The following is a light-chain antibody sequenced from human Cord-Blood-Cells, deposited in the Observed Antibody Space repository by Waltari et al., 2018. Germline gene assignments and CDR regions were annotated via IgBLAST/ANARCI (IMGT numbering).Light chain of an antibody. CDR2: DLS. J-gene: IGLJ3*02. CDR3: CSYAGSYTWV. V-gene: IGLV2-11*01. CDR1: SSDVGGYNS. Sequence: QSALTHTRSVLGSPGQSVTLPCTGSSSDVGGYNSLPWYQQHPGKAPKLMIYDLSKRPSGVPDRFSGSKSGNTASLTISGLQAEDEADYYCCSYAGSYTWVFGGGTKLTVL.